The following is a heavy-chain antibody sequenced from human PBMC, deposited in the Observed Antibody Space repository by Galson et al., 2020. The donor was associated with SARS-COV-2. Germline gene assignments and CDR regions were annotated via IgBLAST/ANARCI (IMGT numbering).Heavy chain of an antibody. CDR3: ARELEMATFLDY. CDR2: IKQDGSEK. CDR1: GFTFSRYW. D-gene: IGHD5-12*01. J-gene: IGHJ4*02. Sequence: SCAASGFTFSRYWMSWVRQAPGKGLEWVANIKQDGSEKYYVDSVKGRFTISRDNAKNSLYLQMNSLRAEDTAVYYCARELEMATFLDYWGQGTLVTVSS. V-gene: IGHV3-7*03.